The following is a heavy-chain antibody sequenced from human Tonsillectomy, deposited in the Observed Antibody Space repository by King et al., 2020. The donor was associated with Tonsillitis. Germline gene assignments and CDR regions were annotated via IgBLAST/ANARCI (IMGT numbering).Heavy chain of an antibody. J-gene: IGHJ1*01. D-gene: IGHD3-10*01. CDR2: IYYSGST. Sequence: VQLQESGPGLVKPSETLSLTCTVSGASISSYYWHWIRQPPGKGLEWIGYIYYSGSTNYNPSLKNRVTISLDTSTNQFSLRLSSVTATDTAVYYCARWSSGTYSCKYWGQGTLVTVSS. CDR1: GASISSYY. V-gene: IGHV4-59*08. CDR3: ARWSSGTYSCKY.